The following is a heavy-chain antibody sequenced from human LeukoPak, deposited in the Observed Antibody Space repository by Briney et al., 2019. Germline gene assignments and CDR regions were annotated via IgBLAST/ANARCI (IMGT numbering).Heavy chain of an antibody. D-gene: IGHD3-22*01. V-gene: IGHV4-59*01. CDR3: ARRCSDSSGYPRAAFDI. Sequence: PSETLSLTCTDSGGSISSYYWSWIRQPPGKGLEWIGYIYYSGSTNYNPSLKSRVTISVDTSKNQFSLKLSSVTAADTAVYYCARRCSDSSGYPRAAFDIWSQGTMVTVSS. J-gene: IGHJ3*02. CDR2: IYYSGST. CDR1: GGSISSYY.